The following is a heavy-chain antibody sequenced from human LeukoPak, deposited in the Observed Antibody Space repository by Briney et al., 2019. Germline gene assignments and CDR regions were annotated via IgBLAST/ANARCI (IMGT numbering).Heavy chain of an antibody. V-gene: IGHV3-53*01. CDR2: IDRDSAT. CDR1: GFTVSSSY. D-gene: IGHD5-24*01. Sequence: PGGSLRLSCAASGFTVSSSYMNWVRQAPGKGVEWVSVIDRDSATHYADSVKGRFTISRDNFKNTLYLQMNSLTAEDTAVYYCAREMTTITRYFHYWGQGTLVTVSS. J-gene: IGHJ4*02. CDR3: AREMTTITRYFHY.